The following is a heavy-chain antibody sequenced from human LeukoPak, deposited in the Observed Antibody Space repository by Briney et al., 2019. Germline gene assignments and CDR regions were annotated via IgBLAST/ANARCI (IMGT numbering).Heavy chain of an antibody. CDR2: IKSKTDGGTT. CDR1: GFTFSNAW. D-gene: IGHD2-2*01. J-gene: IGHJ1*01. Sequence: GGSLRLSCAASGFTFSNAWMSWVRQAPGKGLEWVGRIKSKTDGGTTDYAAPVKGRFTISRDDSKNTLYLQMNSLKTEDTAVYYCPARYCRSTSCYGEYFQRWGQGTLVTVSS. V-gene: IGHV3-15*01. CDR3: PARYCRSTSCYGEYFQR.